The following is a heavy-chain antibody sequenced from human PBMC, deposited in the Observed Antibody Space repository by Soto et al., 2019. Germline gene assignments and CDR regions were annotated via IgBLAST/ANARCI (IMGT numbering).Heavy chain of an antibody. V-gene: IGHV4-39*01. Sequence: PSETLSLTCTVSGGSIYRSGYYWGCIRQPPGRGLEWIGNIDYNGVTYSNPSLKSRVTISRDTSKNQFSLKLISVTAADTALYYCGKVLVGATGHTDSDSWGPGTLVTVSS. CDR2: IDYNGVT. CDR3: GKVLVGATGHTDSDS. D-gene: IGHD2-15*01. J-gene: IGHJ4*02. CDR1: GGSIYRSGYY.